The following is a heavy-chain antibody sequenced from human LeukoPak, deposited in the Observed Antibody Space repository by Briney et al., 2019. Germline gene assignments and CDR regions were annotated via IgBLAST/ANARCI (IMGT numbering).Heavy chain of an antibody. D-gene: IGHD2-21*01. CDR2: ISSSGSTI. Sequence: GGSLRLSCAASGFTFSSYEMNWVRQAPGKGLEWVSYISSSGSTIYYADSVKGRFTISRDNAKNSLYLQMNSLRAEDTAVYYCARQVVIFRGAYPDYGMDVWGQGTTVTVSS. J-gene: IGHJ6*02. V-gene: IGHV3-48*03. CDR3: ARQVVIFRGAYPDYGMDV. CDR1: GFTFSSYE.